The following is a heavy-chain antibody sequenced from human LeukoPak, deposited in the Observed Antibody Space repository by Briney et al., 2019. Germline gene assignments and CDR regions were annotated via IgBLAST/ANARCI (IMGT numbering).Heavy chain of an antibody. CDR2: IYYSGST. Sequence: SETLSLTCTVSGGSISSSSYYWGWIRQPPGKGLEWIGTIYYSGSTYYNPSLKSRVTISIDTSTNQFSLKLSSVTAADTAVYYCARQGGTNWYNWFDPWGQGSLVTVSS. CDR1: GGSISSSSYY. CDR3: ARQGGTNWYNWFDP. D-gene: IGHD1-1*01. J-gene: IGHJ5*02. V-gene: IGHV4-39*01.